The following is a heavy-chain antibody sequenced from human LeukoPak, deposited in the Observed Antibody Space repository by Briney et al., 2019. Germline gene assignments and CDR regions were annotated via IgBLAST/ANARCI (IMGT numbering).Heavy chain of an antibody. CDR1: GGSFSGYY. V-gene: IGHV4-34*01. CDR2: INHSGST. Sequence: RASETLSLTCAVYGGSFSGYYWSWIRQPPGKGLEWIGEINHSGSTNYNPSLKSRVTISVDTSKSQFSLKLSSVTAADTAVYYCARRSERELSFPYWGQGTLVTVSS. CDR3: ARRSERELSFPY. J-gene: IGHJ4*02. D-gene: IGHD3-16*02.